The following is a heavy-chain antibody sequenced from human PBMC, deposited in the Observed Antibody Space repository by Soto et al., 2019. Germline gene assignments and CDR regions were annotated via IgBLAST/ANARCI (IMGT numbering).Heavy chain of an antibody. CDR3: ASTLSSSGWYYFDY. CDR1: GANVSSNSSA. Sequence: SPTRALTCAISGANVSSNSSAWNWIGRSPSRGLEWLGRTYYMSKWYNDYAVSVKSRITINPDTSKNPFSLQLNSVTPEATAVHSCASTLSSSGWYYFDYWGQGTLVAFST. V-gene: IGHV6-1*01. D-gene: IGHD6-19*01. J-gene: IGHJ4*02. CDR2: TYYMSKWYN.